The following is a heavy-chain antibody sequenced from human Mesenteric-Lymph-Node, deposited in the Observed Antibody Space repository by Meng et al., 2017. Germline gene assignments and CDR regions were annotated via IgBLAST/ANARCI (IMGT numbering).Heavy chain of an antibody. J-gene: IGHJ5*02. CDR1: GGSMSSGDYY. D-gene: IGHD4-17*01. V-gene: IGHV4-30-4*01. Sequence: QVQLQGSGPGLVQPSQTLSLTCTVSGGSMSSGDYYWSWIRQPPGKGLEWIGYIYYSGSTYSNASLKSRVTISIDRSKNQFSLKLSSVTAADTAVYYCARDRKHYGERGWFDPWGQGTLVTVSS. CDR2: IYYSGST. CDR3: ARDRKHYGERGWFDP.